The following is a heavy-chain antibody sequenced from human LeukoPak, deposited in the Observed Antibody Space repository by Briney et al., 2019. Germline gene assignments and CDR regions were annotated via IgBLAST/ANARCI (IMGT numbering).Heavy chain of an antibody. V-gene: IGHV4-34*01. J-gene: IGHJ4*02. CDR2: INHSGTT. Sequence: SETLSPTCAVYGESFSGYYWSWIRQPPGKGLTWIGEINHSGTTNYNPSLKSRVTISLDTSKSQFSLMLSSVTAADTAVYYCARGKYDSGGYYLDYWGQGTLVTVSS. CDR1: GESFSGYY. D-gene: IGHD3-22*01. CDR3: ARGKYDSGGYYLDY.